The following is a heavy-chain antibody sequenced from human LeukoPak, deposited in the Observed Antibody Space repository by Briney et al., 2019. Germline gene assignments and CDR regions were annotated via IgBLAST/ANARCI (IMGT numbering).Heavy chain of an antibody. CDR2: IGTAGDT. D-gene: IGHD3-10*01. Sequence: PGGSLRLSCAASGFTFSSYDMHWVRQATGKGLEWVSAIGTAGDTYYPGSVKGRFTISRENAKNSLYLQMNSLRAGDTAVYYCAGERVRRGLWFGELLRRYGMDVWGQGTTVTVSS. CDR1: GFTFSSYD. V-gene: IGHV3-13*01. J-gene: IGHJ6*02. CDR3: AGERVRRGLWFGELLRRYGMDV.